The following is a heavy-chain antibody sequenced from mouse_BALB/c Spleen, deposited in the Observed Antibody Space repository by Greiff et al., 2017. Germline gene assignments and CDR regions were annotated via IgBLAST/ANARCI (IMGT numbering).Heavy chain of an antibody. V-gene: IGHV7-3*02. CDR2: IRNKANGYTT. J-gene: IGHJ3*01. CDR3: ARDGWLLREGFAY. Sequence: EVKLMESGGGLVQPGGSLRLSCAPSGFTFTDYYMSWVRQPPGKALEWLGFIRNKANGYTTEYSASVKGRFTISRDNSQSILYLQMNTLRAEDSATYDCARDGWLLREGFAYWGQGTLVTVSA. CDR1: GFTFTDYY. D-gene: IGHD2-3*01.